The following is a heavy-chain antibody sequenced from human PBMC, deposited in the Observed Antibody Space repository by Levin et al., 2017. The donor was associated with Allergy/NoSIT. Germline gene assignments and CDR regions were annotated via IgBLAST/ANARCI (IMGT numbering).Heavy chain of an antibody. CDR3: ARGSGSIAALTRFDP. J-gene: IGHJ5*02. V-gene: IGHV1-2*02. CDR1: GYTFTGYY. Sequence: GESLKISCKASGYTFTGYYMHWVRQAPGQGLEWMGWINPNSGGTNYAQKFQGRVTMTRDTSISTAYMELSRLRSDDTAVYYCARGSGSIAALTRFDPWGQGTLVTVSS. D-gene: IGHD6-6*01. CDR2: INPNSGGT.